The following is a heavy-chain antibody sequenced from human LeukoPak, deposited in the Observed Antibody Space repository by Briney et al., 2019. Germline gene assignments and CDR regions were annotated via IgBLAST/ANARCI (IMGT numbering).Heavy chain of an antibody. CDR1: GFTFSDYY. CDR2: ISSSGSTI. D-gene: IGHD6-13*01. V-gene: IGHV3-11*01. Sequence: PGGSLRLSCAASGFTFSDYYMSWIRQAPGKGLEWVSYISSSGSTIYYADSVKGRFTISRDNAKNSLYLQMNSLRAEDTAVYYCARASVVYSSSWYADYWGQGTLVTVSS. CDR3: ARASVVYSSSWYADY. J-gene: IGHJ4*02.